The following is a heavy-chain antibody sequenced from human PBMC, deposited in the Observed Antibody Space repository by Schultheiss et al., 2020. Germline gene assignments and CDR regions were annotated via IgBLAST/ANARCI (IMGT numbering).Heavy chain of an antibody. CDR2: ISYDGSNK. CDR3: AKDQRYSSGWYEDYYYGMDV. J-gene: IGHJ6*02. CDR1: GFTFSSYS. V-gene: IGHV3-30*18. Sequence: GESLKISCAASGFTFSSYSMHWVRQAPGKGLEWVAVISYDGSNKYYADSVKGRFTISRDNSKNTLYLQMNSLRAEDTAVYYCAKDQRYSSGWYEDYYYGMDVWGQGTTVTVSS. D-gene: IGHD6-19*01.